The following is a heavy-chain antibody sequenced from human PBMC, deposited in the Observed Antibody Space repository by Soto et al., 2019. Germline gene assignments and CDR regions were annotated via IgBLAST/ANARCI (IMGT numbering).Heavy chain of an antibody. CDR1: GFTVSSNY. J-gene: IGHJ3*02. Sequence: GGSLRLSCAASGFTVSSNYMSWVRQAPGKGLEWVSVIYSGGSTYYADSVKGRFTISRHNSKNTLYLQMNSLRAEDTAVYYCVQGRFGELPDAFDIWGQGTMVTVSS. CDR2: IYSGGST. CDR3: VQGRFGELPDAFDI. D-gene: IGHD3-10*01. V-gene: IGHV3-53*04.